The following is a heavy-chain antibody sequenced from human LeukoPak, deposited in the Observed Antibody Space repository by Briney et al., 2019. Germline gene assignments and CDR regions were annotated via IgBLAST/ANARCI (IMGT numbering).Heavy chain of an antibody. CDR2: ISSRSGSSI. Sequence: GGSLRLSCAASGFTFGDYYMTWIRQAPGKGLEWVSYISSRSGSSIYYGDSVKGRFTVSRDNAKNSLYLQMNSLRGEDTAVYYCARVGYSGSPGDYWGQGTLVTVSS. CDR3: ARVGYSGSPGDY. D-gene: IGHD1-26*01. J-gene: IGHJ4*02. V-gene: IGHV3-11*04. CDR1: GFTFGDYY.